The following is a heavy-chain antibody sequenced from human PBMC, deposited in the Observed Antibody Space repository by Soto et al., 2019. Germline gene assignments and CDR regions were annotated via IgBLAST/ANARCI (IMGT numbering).Heavy chain of an antibody. D-gene: IGHD2-2*01. Sequence: QLQLQASGPGLEKPSETLSLTCTVSGGSISNSNYYWGWIRQPLGQGLEWIGSIYYSGSTYYNPSLKSRVIISIDTSKNQLSLKLSSVTAADTAVYYCARHTWGRQRGWFDPWGQGTLVTVSS. CDR2: IYYSGST. CDR3: ARHTWGRQRGWFDP. V-gene: IGHV4-39*01. CDR1: GGSISNSNYY. J-gene: IGHJ5*02.